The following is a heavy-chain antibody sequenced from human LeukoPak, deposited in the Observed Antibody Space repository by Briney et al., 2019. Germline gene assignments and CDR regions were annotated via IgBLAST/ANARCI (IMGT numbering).Heavy chain of an antibody. CDR1: GFTFSSYE. CDR3: ARDGYYYDSSGYPVLGY. J-gene: IGHJ4*02. CDR2: ISSSGSTI. Sequence: PGGSLRLSCAASGFTFSSYEMNWVRQAPGKGLEWVSYISSSGSTIYYADSVKGRFTISRDNAKNSLYLQMSSLRAEDTAVYYCARDGYYYDSSGYPVLGYWGQGTLVTVSS. V-gene: IGHV3-48*03. D-gene: IGHD3-22*01.